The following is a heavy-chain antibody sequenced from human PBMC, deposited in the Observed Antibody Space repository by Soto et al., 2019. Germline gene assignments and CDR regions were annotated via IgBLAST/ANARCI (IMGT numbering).Heavy chain of an antibody. V-gene: IGHV4-30-2*01. Sequence: PSETQSLTCALSGGSISSGGYSWSWIRQPPGKGLEWIGYIYHSGSTYYNPSLKSRVTISVDRSKNQFSLKLSSVTAADTAVYYCARETGSYNYFDYWGQGTLVTVSS. CDR2: IYHSGST. CDR3: ARETGSYNYFDY. J-gene: IGHJ4*02. D-gene: IGHD3-10*01. CDR1: GGSISSGGYS.